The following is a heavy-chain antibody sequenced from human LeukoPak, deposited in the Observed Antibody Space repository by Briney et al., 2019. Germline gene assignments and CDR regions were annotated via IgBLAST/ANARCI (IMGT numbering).Heavy chain of an antibody. CDR2: ISSSGSTI. D-gene: IGHD6-13*01. Sequence: PGGSMRLSCAASGFTFSDYYMSWIRQAPGKGLEWVSYISSSGSTIYYADSVKGRFTISRDNAKNSLYLQMNSLRAEDTAVYYCARFGSSSWYGLGYYYYMDVWGKGTTVTVSS. CDR3: ARFGSSSWYGLGYYYYMDV. J-gene: IGHJ6*03. V-gene: IGHV3-11*01. CDR1: GFTFSDYY.